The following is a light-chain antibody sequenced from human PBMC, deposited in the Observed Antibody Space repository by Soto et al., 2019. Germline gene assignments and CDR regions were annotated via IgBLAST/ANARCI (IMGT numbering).Light chain of an antibody. CDR2: EVS. J-gene: IGLJ3*02. CDR1: SSDFGAYNY. Sequence: QSALTQPASVSGSPGQSITISCTGPSSDFGAYNYVSWLQQHPGKAPKLIIYEVSNRPSGVSDRFSGSKSGNTASLTISGLQAEDEAVYHCISYTTSTTWVFGGGTKVTVL. CDR3: ISYTTSTTWV. V-gene: IGLV2-14*01.